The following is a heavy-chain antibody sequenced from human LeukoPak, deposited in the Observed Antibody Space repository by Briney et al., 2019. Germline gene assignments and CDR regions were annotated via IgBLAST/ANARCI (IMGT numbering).Heavy chain of an antibody. CDR1: GFTFSSYE. D-gene: IGHD3-3*01. V-gene: IGHV3-21*01. J-gene: IGHJ6*03. CDR2: ISSSSSYI. Sequence: GGSLRLSCAASGFTFSSYEMNWVRQAPGKGLEWVSSISSSSSYIYYADSVKGRFTISRDNAKNSLYLQMNSLRAEDTAVYYCARDGGITIFGVVITSYYYYYYMDVWGKGTTVTVSS. CDR3: ARDGGITIFGVVITSYYYYYYMDV.